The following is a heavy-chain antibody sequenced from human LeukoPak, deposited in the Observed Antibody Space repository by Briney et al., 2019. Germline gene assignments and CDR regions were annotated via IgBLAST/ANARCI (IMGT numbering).Heavy chain of an antibody. J-gene: IGHJ6*03. CDR1: GFTFSSYS. CDR3: ARGSGSQGPYYMDV. Sequence: GGSLRLSCAASGFTFSSYSMNWVRQAPGKGLEWVSSISSSSSYIYYADSVKGRFTISRDNAKNSLYLQMNSLRAEDTAVYYCARGSGSQGPYYMDVWGKGTTVTVSS. V-gene: IGHV3-21*01. D-gene: IGHD5-12*01. CDR2: ISSSSSYI.